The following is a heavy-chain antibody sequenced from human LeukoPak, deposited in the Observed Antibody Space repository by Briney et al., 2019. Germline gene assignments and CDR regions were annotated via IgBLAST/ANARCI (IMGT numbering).Heavy chain of an antibody. D-gene: IGHD6-13*01. V-gene: IGHV3-7*01. CDR3: AREARIAAAGFDY. CDR2: IKQDGSEK. CDR1: GFTFSSYW. Sequence: GGSLRLSCAASGFTFSSYWMSWVRQAPGKGLEWVANIKQDGSEKYYVDSVKGRFTISRDNAKNSLYLQMNSLRAEDTAVYYCAREARIAAAGFDYWGQGTLVTVSS. J-gene: IGHJ4*02.